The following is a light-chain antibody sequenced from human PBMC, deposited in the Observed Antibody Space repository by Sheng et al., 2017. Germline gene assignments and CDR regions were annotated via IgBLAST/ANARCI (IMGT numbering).Light chain of an antibody. Sequence: LTQPPSVSVAPGQTARISCGGDSVGSDSVHWYQQKPGQAPILVVFDDSDRPSGIPERFSGSTSGNTATLTVSRVEAGDEADYYCQVWDSNTDHLVFGGGTKLTVL. CDR3: QVWDSNTDHLV. V-gene: IGLV3-21*02. CDR2: DDS. J-gene: IGLJ2*01. CDR1: SVGSDS.